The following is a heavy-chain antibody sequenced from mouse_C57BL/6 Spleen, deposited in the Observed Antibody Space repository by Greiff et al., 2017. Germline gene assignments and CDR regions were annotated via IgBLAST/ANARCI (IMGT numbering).Heavy chain of an antibody. CDR3: AREGDSSGLYAMDY. D-gene: IGHD3-2*02. J-gene: IGHJ4*01. CDR2: IYPGDGDT. Sequence: QVQLQQSGPELVKPGASVKISCKASGYAFSSSWMNWVKQRPGKGLEWIGRIYPGDGDTNYNGKFKGKATLTADKSSSTAYMQLSSLTSEDSAVYFCAREGDSSGLYAMDYWGQGTSVTVSS. CDR1: GYAFSSSW. V-gene: IGHV1-82*01.